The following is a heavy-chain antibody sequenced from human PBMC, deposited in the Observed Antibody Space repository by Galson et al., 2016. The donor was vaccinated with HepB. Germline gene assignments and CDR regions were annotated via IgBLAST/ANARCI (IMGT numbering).Heavy chain of an antibody. J-gene: IGHJ5*02. V-gene: IGHV3-13*01. CDR1: GFTFSFYD. Sequence: SLRLSCAASGFTFSFYDMHWVRQATGKGLEWISAIGTAPGDTYYSTSVKGRFTISRDNSKNTLYLQMNSLRAEDTAMYYCAKGGYAFRLLEWLARARRNWLDPWGQGTLVTVSS. CDR3: AKGGYAFRLLEWLARARRNWLDP. CDR2: IGTAPGDT. D-gene: IGHD3-3*01.